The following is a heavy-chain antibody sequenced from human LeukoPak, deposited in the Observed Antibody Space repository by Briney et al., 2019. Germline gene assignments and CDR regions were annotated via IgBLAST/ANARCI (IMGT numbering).Heavy chain of an antibody. CDR3: AREGDSSVYYDY. CDR1: RGSFSGYY. D-gene: IGHD3-22*01. V-gene: IGHV4-34*01. Sequence: PSETLPLTCDVYRGSFSGYYWSWIRQPPGKGLEWIGEIHHSGSTNYNPSLKSRVTISVDTSKNQFSLKLSSVTAADTAVYYCAREGDSSVYYDYWGQGTLVTVSS. CDR2: IHHSGST. J-gene: IGHJ4*02.